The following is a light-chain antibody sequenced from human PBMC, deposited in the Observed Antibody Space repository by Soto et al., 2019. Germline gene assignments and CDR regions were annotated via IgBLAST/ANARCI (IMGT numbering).Light chain of an antibody. V-gene: IGLV2-23*01. CDR1: SSDVGSYNL. Sequence: QSVLTQPASVSGSPGQSITISCTGTSSDVGSYNLVSWYQQHPGKAPKLMIYEGSKRPSGVSNRFSGSKSGNTASLTISGLQAEDEAEYYCCSYAGSSLYVFGTGTKVTVL. J-gene: IGLJ1*01. CDR2: EGS. CDR3: CSYAGSSLYV.